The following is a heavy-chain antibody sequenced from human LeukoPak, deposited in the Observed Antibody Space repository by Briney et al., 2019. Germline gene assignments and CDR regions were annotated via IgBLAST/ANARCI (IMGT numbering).Heavy chain of an antibody. CDR1: GYTFTSYG. Sequence: ASVKVSCKASGYTFTSYGISWVRQAPGQGLEWMGWISAYNGNTNYAQKLQGRGTMTTDTSTSTAYMELRSLRSDDTAVYYCARDRTMIVVDPTREFDYWGQGTLVTVSS. V-gene: IGHV1-18*01. CDR3: ARDRTMIVVDPTREFDY. CDR2: ISAYNGNT. D-gene: IGHD3-22*01. J-gene: IGHJ4*02.